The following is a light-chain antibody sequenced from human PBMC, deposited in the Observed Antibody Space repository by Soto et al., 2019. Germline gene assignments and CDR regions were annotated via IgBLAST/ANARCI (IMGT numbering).Light chain of an antibody. V-gene: IGLV1-44*01. CDR1: RSDIGSNF. CDR2: NSN. CDR3: AAWDASLTGPV. J-gene: IGLJ1*01. Sequence: QSVLSQPPSASGTPGQTVIISCSGSRSDIGSNFVNWYQHLPGTAPKLLIYNSNQRPSGVPDRFSGSKSGTSASLAISGLQSEDEAAYYCAAWDASLTGPVFGTGTKVTVL.